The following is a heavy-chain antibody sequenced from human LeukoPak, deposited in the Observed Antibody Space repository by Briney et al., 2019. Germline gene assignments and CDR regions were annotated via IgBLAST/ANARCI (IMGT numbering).Heavy chain of an antibody. J-gene: IGHJ3*02. CDR1: GFTFSSYS. CDR3: ASSDSGSYHDAFDI. CDR2: ISSSSSTI. V-gene: IGHV3-48*02. Sequence: GGSLRLSCAASGFTFSSYSMNWVRQAPGKGLEWVSYISSSSSTIYYADSVKGRFTISRDNAKNSLYLQMNSLRDEDTAVYYCASSDSGSYHDAFDIWAKGQWSPSLQ. D-gene: IGHD1-26*01.